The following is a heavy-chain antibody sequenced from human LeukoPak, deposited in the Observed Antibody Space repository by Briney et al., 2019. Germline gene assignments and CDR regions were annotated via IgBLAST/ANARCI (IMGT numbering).Heavy chain of an antibody. CDR3: ARSYVVVVAATRLSVATPFDY. V-gene: IGHV4-34*01. D-gene: IGHD2-15*01. CDR2: IYYSGST. Sequence: SETLSLTCAVYGGSFSGYYWSWIRQPPGKGLEWIGSIYYSGSTYYNPSLKSRVTISVDTSKNQFSLKLSSVTAADTAVYYCARSYVVVVAATRLSVATPFDYWGQGTLVTVSS. CDR1: GGSFSGYY. J-gene: IGHJ4*02.